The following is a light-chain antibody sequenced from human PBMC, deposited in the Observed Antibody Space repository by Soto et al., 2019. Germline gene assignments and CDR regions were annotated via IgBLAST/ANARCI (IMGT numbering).Light chain of an antibody. J-gene: IGKJ1*01. V-gene: IGKV2-28*01. Sequence: DIVMTQSPLSLPVTPGEPASISCRSSQSLLHRNGYHSLDWYLQTPGQSPQLLISLGSNRASGVPDRVSGSGSGTEFTLKISRVEAEDVGVYYCMQALQTPWTFGQGTKVEIK. CDR3: MQALQTPWT. CDR1: QSLLHRNGYHS. CDR2: LGS.